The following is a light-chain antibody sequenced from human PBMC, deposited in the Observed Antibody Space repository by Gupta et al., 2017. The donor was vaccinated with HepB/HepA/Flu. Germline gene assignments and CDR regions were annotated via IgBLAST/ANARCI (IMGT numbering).Light chain of an antibody. CDR1: QSVSSY. CDR2: DAS. CDR3: QQRSNWPPIP. Sequence: EMVLTQYSATLSLSPGERATLPCRASQSVSSYLAWYQRKPGQAPRLLIYDASNRATGIPARFSGSGSGTVFTLAISRLEPEDFAVYYCQQRSNWPPIPFGQGTRLES. V-gene: IGKV3-11*01. J-gene: IGKJ5*01.